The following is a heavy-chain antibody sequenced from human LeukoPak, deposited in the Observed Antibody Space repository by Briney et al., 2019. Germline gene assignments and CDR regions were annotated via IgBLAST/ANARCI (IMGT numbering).Heavy chain of an antibody. J-gene: IGHJ4*02. CDR3: ARAYFSDSSGYYFAKVEFDS. CDR2: ISSGSSCI. Sequence: KTGGSLRLSCAASGFTFSSYTMNWVRQAPGKGLEWLSSISSGSSCIYYADSVKGRFTISRDNAKKSLYLQMNSLRAEDTAVYYCARAYFSDSSGYYFAKVEFDSWGQGTLVTVSS. CDR1: GFTFSSYT. V-gene: IGHV3-21*01. D-gene: IGHD3-22*01.